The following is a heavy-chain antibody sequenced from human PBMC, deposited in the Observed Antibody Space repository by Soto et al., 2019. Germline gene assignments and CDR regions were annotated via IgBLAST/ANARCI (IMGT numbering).Heavy chain of an antibody. J-gene: IGHJ4*02. CDR1: GDPISSDKW. CDR3: ARGGDWQFDY. V-gene: IGHV4-4*02. Sequence: SDTLSLTCAVSGDPISSDKWRSCVRQPPGKGLEWIGEIHHSGRTNYNPSLKSRVTILVEKSKNQVSLELSSMTAADTAVYYCARGGDWQFDYWGQGTLVTVSS. D-gene: IGHD2-21*02. CDR2: IHHSGRT.